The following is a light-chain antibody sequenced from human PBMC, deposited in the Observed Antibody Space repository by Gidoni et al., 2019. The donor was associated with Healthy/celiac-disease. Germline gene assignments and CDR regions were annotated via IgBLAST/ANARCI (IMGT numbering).Light chain of an antibody. V-gene: IGKV1-9*01. CDR2: AAS. CDR1: QGISSY. J-gene: IGKJ2*01. Sequence: DIQLTQSPSFLSASVGYRVTITCRASQGISSYLAWYQQKPGKAPKLLIYAASTLQSGVPSRFSGSGSGTEFTLTISSLQPEDFANYYCQQLNSYPTFGQGTKLEIK. CDR3: QQLNSYPT.